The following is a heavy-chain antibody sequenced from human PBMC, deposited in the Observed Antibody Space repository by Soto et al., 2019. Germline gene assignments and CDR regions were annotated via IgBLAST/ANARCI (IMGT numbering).Heavy chain of an antibody. Sequence: EVQVSESGGGLVRPGGSLRLSCAASGFIFTNYAMNWVRQAPGKGLEWVSVIGGRGNSAYYADSVQGRFTISRDNSKNTLSLQMSSLTADDTAIYDCVREGRGSFDFWGRGTMVTVAS. CDR3: VREGRGSFDF. CDR1: GFIFTNYA. V-gene: IGHV3-23*01. D-gene: IGHD5-12*01. CDR2: IGGRGNSA. J-gene: IGHJ3*01.